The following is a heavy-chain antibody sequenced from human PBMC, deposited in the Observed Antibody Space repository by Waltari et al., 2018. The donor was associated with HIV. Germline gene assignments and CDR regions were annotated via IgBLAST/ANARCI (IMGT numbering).Heavy chain of an antibody. CDR2: VDHSGNT. V-gene: IGHV4-38-2*01. D-gene: IGHD3-10*01. CDR1: GSSLVHGYS. CDR3: ARIDYGSGTPPLDIDVMDV. Sequence: QLVLQESGLGLVGPPESRSLPCSVSGSSLVHGYSWVLLCQPPGEGPGWIATVDHSGNTYYTQSLKSRITISMDTSTNQFNLKISTVTAEDTAVYYCARIDYGSGTPPLDIDVMDVWGQGTTVTVSS. J-gene: IGHJ6*02.